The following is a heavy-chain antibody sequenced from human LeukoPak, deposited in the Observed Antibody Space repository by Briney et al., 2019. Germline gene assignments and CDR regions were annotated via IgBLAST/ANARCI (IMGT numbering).Heavy chain of an antibody. J-gene: IGHJ4*02. D-gene: IGHD3-22*01. Sequence: GGSLRLSCAASGFTFSSYAVSCVRQAPGKGLEWVSAISGSGGSTYYADSVKGRFTISRDNSKNTLYLQMNSLRAEDTAVYYCAKGFYDVDYYDSSGYYFDYWGQGTLVTVSS. CDR2: ISGSGGST. V-gene: IGHV3-23*01. CDR3: AKGFYDVDYYDSSGYYFDY. CDR1: GFTFSSYA.